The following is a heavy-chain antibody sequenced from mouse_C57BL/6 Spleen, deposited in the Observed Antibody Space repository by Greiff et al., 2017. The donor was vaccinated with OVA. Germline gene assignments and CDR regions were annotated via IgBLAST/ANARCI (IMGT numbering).Heavy chain of an antibody. CDR3: ARGIYGNGDY. J-gene: IGHJ2*01. Sequence: VQLQQPGAELVRPGTSVTLSCKASGYTFTSYWMHWVKQRPGQGLEWIGVIDPSDSYTNYNQKFKGKATLTVDTSSSTAYMQLSSLTSEDSAVYYCARGIYGNGDYGGQGTTLTVSS. V-gene: IGHV1-59*01. D-gene: IGHD2-1*01. CDR2: IDPSDSYT. CDR1: GYTFTSYW.